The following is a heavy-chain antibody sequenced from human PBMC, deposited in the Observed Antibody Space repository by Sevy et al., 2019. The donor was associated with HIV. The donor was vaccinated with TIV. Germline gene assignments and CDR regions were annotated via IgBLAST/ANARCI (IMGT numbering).Heavy chain of an antibody. V-gene: IGHV3-23*01. D-gene: IGHD3-10*01. CDR2: ISGSGGST. Sequence: GGSLRLSCAASGFTFNSYAMSWVRQAPGKGLEWVSSISGSGGSTYYADSVKGRFTISRDNSKKTVVLEMNSLRGEDTAVYYCAQGYGSGSPPDYWGQGILVIVSS. CDR1: GFTFNSYA. J-gene: IGHJ4*02. CDR3: AQGYGSGSPPDY.